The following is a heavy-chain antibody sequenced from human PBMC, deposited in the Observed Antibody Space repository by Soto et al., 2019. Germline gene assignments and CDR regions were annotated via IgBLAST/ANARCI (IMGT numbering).Heavy chain of an antibody. CDR3: ARESDLERRTWVPFDY. Sequence: GASVKVSCKASGYTFTGYYMHWVRQAPGQGLEWMGWINPNSGGTNYAQKFQGWVTMTRDTSISTAYMELSRLRSEDTAVYYCARESDLERRTWVPFDYWGQGTLVTVSS. CDR2: INPNSGGT. D-gene: IGHD1-1*01. V-gene: IGHV1-2*04. J-gene: IGHJ4*02. CDR1: GYTFTGYY.